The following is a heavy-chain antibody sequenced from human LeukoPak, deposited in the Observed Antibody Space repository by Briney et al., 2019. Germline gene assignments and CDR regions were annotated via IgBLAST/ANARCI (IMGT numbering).Heavy chain of an antibody. Sequence: SETLSLTCTVSGGSVSSGGSYWSWIRQPPGKGLEWIGRIYNSGTTNYSPSLKSRLTISVDTSKNQISLKLNAVTAADTAVYYCASDLGYWGQGTLVTVSS. CDR1: GGSVSSGGSY. CDR3: ASDLGY. CDR2: IYNSGTT. V-gene: IGHV4-61*02. J-gene: IGHJ4*02.